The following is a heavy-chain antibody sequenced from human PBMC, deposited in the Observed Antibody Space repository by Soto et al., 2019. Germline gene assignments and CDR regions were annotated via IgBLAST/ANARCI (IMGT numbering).Heavy chain of an antibody. CDR3: VKRGAGYYYYGMDV. V-gene: IGHV3-30*18. J-gene: IGHJ6*02. Sequence: QVQLVESGGGVVQPGRSLRLSCAASGFTFSSYGMHWVRQAPGKGLEWVAVISYDGSNKYYADSVKGRFTISRDNSKNTLYLQMNSLRAEDTAVYYCVKRGAGYYYYGMDVWGQGTTVTVSS. CDR1: GFTFSSYG. CDR2: ISYDGSNK.